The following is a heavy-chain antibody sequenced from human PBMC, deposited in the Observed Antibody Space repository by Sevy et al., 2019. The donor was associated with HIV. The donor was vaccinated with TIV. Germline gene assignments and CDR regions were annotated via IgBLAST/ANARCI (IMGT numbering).Heavy chain of an antibody. J-gene: IGHJ3*02. Sequence: GGFLRLSCAASGFTVSSNYMSWVRQAPGKGLEWVSVIYSGGSTYYADSMKGRFTISRDNSKNTLYLQMNSLRAEDTAVYYCAKDGYDYDNTVFDIWGQGTMVTVSS. D-gene: IGHD3-22*01. CDR1: GFTVSSNY. CDR2: IYSGGST. V-gene: IGHV3-53*01. CDR3: AKDGYDYDNTVFDI.